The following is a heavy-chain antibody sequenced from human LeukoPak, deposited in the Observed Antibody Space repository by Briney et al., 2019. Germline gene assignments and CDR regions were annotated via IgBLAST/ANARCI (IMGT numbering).Heavy chain of an antibody. V-gene: IGHV3-7*01. CDR3: ARARWLVTGGDY. Sequence: PGGSLRLSCAASGFTFSSYWMIWVRQAPGKGLEWVANIEQDGSEKYYVDSVKGRFTISRDNAKNSLHLQMNSLRAEDAAVYYCARARWLVTGGDYWGQGTLVTVSS. D-gene: IGHD4-23*01. CDR2: IEQDGSEK. CDR1: GFTFSSYW. J-gene: IGHJ4*02.